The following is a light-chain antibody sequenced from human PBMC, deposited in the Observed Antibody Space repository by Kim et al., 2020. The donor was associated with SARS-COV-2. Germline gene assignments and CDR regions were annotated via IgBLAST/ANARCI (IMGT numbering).Light chain of an antibody. CDR3: QQSFGTPPIT. CDR1: QRIGKF. Sequence: SVGDRVTITCRASQRIGKFLNWYQQRPGNAPNLLIYGASTLQGGVPSRFSGSGSGTEFTLTISSLQPEDFVTYYCQQSFGTPPITFGQGTRLEIK. CDR2: GAS. V-gene: IGKV1-39*01. J-gene: IGKJ5*01.